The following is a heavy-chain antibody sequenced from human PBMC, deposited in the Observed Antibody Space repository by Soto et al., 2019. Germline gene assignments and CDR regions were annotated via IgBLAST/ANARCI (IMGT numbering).Heavy chain of an antibody. CDR3: ARDPHEFWASYWFDP. CDR1: GYTFNTYG. CDR2: ISAYDGKT. V-gene: IGHV1-18*01. J-gene: IGHJ5*02. Sequence: ASVKVSCKTSGYTFNTYGINWVRQAPGQGLELMGWISAYDGKTTYAEKFQGRVTLTTDTSTSTAYMELRSLRSDDTAIYYCARDPHEFWASYWFDPWGQGTPVTVSS. D-gene: IGHD3-3*01.